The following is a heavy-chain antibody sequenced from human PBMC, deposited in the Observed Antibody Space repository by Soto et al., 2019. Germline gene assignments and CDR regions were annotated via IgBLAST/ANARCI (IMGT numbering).Heavy chain of an antibody. CDR1: GFTFSSYG. CDR2: ISYDGSNK. Sequence: SGGSLRLSCAASGFTFSSYGMHWVRQAPGKGLEWVAVISYDGSNKYYADSVKGRFTISRDNSKNTLYLQMNSLRAEDTAVYYCAKETNSGSYAFWGQGTLVTVSS. D-gene: IGHD1-26*01. CDR3: AKETNSGSYAF. J-gene: IGHJ4*02. V-gene: IGHV3-30*18.